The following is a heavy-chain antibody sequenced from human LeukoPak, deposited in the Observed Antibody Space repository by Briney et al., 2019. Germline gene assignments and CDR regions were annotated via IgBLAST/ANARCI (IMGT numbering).Heavy chain of an antibody. V-gene: IGHV4-59*01. D-gene: IGHD3-10*01. J-gene: IGHJ5*02. Sequence: SETLSLTCSVSGGSISSYYWSWIRQPPGKGLEWIGYIYYSGSTNYNPSLKSRVTISVDTSKNQFSLKLSSVTAADTAVYYCARGGYYGSGNDFRFDPWGQGTLVTVSS. CDR2: IYYSGST. CDR1: GGSISSYY. CDR3: ARGGYYGSGNDFRFDP.